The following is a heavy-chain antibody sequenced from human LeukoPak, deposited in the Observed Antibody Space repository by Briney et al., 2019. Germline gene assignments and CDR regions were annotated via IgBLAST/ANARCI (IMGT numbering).Heavy chain of an antibody. CDR2: MNPNSGNT. Sequence: ASVKVSCKASGYTFSNYDINWVRQATGQGLEWMGWMNPNSGNTGYAQMFQGGVNMTRNTSISTAYMELSSLRSEDTAVYYCTRGKGYTAVDFWGQGTLVTVSS. J-gene: IGHJ4*02. CDR3: TRGKGYTAVDF. V-gene: IGHV1-8*01. CDR1: GYTFSNYD. D-gene: IGHD5-12*01.